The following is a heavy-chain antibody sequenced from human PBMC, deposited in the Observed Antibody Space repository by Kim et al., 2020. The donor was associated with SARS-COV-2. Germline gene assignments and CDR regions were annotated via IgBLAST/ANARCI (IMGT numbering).Heavy chain of an antibody. D-gene: IGHD3-22*01. J-gene: IGHJ4*02. CDR3: ARDAMTAYYYDRSGPR. Sequence: SVKGRFTISRDNSKNTLYLQMNSLRAEDTAVYYCARDAMTAYYYDRSGPRGGQGTLVTVSS. V-gene: IGHV3-30*07.